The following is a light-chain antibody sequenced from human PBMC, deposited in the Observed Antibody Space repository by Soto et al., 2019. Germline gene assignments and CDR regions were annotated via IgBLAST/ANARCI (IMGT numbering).Light chain of an antibody. CDR3: QEYNSDSGYT. CDR1: QSVSKW. V-gene: IGKV1-5*01. J-gene: IGKJ3*01. CDR2: DAS. Sequence: DIQMTQSPSTLSSSVLDRCTITCRASQSVSKWLALYQQKPGKSPKLLIYDASNLESGVPSRFSGSGSGTDFTLRISSLQPDDFATYYCQEYNSDSGYTFGPGTKVDIK.